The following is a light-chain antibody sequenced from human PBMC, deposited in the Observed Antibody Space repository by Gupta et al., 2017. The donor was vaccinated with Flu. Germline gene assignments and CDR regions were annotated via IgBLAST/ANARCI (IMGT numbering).Light chain of an antibody. Sequence: SSNIGSNYVFWYPQLPGTAPKLLIYRNNQRPSGVPDRFYGSKSDTSAPLAISRVQSEDEVDYYCAAWDDSLSGPVFGGGTKLTVL. V-gene: IGLV1-47*01. CDR2: RNN. CDR1: SSNIGSNY. J-gene: IGLJ2*01. CDR3: AAWDDSLSGPV.